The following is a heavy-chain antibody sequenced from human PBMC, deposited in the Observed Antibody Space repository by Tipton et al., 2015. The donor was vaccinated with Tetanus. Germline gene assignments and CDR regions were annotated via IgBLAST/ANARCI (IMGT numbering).Heavy chain of an antibody. CDR3: ARHSCGGDCYSGDWYFDL. J-gene: IGHJ2*01. CDR1: GYSFTSYW. CDR2: IYPGDSDT. V-gene: IGHV5-51*01. D-gene: IGHD2-21*02. Sequence: QLVQSGAEVKKPGESLKISCKGSGYSFTSYWIGWVRQMPGKGLEWMGIIYPGDSDTRYSPSFQGQVTISADKSISTAYLQWSSLKASDTAMYYCARHSCGGDCYSGDWYFDLWGRGTLVTVSS.